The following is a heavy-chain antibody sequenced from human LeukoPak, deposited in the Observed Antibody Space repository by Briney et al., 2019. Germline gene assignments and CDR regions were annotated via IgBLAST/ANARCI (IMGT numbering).Heavy chain of an antibody. V-gene: IGHV3-72*01. Sequence: GGSLRLSCAASGFTFSDHYIDWVRQAPGKGLEWVVRTRNKANSYTTEYAASVKGRFTISRDDSKSIAYLQMNSLKTEGTAVYYCTRLGIAVADAFDIWGQGTMVTVSS. J-gene: IGHJ3*02. D-gene: IGHD6-19*01. CDR2: TRNKANSYTT. CDR1: GFTFSDHY. CDR3: TRLGIAVADAFDI.